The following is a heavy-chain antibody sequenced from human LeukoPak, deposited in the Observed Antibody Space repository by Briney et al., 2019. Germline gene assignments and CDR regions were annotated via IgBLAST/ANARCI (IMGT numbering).Heavy chain of an antibody. CDR1: GYTFTGYY. Sequence: AASVKVSCKASGYTFTGYYMHSVRQAPGQGLAWMGWINPNSGGTNYAQKFQGRVTMTRDTSISTAYMELSRLRSDGTAVYYCARIAAAGTDWFDPWGQGTLVTVSS. V-gene: IGHV1-2*02. D-gene: IGHD6-13*01. CDR2: INPNSGGT. J-gene: IGHJ5*02. CDR3: ARIAAAGTDWFDP.